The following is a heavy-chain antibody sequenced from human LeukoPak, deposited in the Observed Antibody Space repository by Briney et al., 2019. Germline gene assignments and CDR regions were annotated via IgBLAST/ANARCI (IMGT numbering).Heavy chain of an antibody. CDR2: ISYDGSNK. J-gene: IGHJ3*02. CDR1: GFTFSSYA. Sequence: GGSLRLSCAASGFTFSSYAMHWVRQAPGKGLEWVAVISYDGSNKYYADSVKGRFTISRDTSKNTLYLQMNSLRAEDTAVYYCARDRGITTYVGAFDIWGQGTMVTVSS. V-gene: IGHV3-30-3*01. D-gene: IGHD3-22*01. CDR3: ARDRGITTYVGAFDI.